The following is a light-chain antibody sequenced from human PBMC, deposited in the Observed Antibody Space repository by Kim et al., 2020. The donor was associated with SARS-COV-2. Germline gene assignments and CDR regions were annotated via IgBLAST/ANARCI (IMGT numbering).Light chain of an antibody. Sequence: QSALTQPASVSGSPGQSITISWTGTSSDVGGYNYVSWYQQHPGKAPKLMIYDVSNRPSGVSNRFSGSKSGNTASLTISGLQAEDEADYYCSSYTSSISYVFGTGTKVTVL. CDR3: SSYTSSISYV. CDR2: DVS. V-gene: IGLV2-14*03. CDR1: SSDVGGYNY. J-gene: IGLJ1*01.